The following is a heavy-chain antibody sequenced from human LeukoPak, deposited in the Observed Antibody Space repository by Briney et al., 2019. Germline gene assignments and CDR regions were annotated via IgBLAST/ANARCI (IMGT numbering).Heavy chain of an antibody. CDR1: GGSISSYY. CDR2: IYTSGST. J-gene: IGHJ3*02. Sequence: PSETLSLTCTVSGGSISSYYWSWIRQPAGKGLEWIGRIYTSGSTNYNPSLKSRVTMSVDTSKNQFSLKLSSVTAADTAVYYCARDFPFGVVIIAGSSGAFDIWGQGTMVTVSS. V-gene: IGHV4-4*07. CDR3: ARDFPFGVVIIAGSSGAFDI. D-gene: IGHD3-3*01.